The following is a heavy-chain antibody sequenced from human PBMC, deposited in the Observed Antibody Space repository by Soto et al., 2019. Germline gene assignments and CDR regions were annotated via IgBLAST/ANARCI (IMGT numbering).Heavy chain of an antibody. CDR1: GYTFTSYG. CDR3: ARDSSYYYGSGSYRYYYGMGV. V-gene: IGHV1-18*01. J-gene: IGHJ6*02. Sequence: ASVKVSCKASGYTFTSYGISWVRQAPGQGLEWMGWISAYNGNTNYAQKLQGRVTMTTDTSTSTAYMELRSLRSDDTAVYYCARDSSYYYGSGSYRYYYGMGVWGQGTTVTVSS. D-gene: IGHD3-10*01. CDR2: ISAYNGNT.